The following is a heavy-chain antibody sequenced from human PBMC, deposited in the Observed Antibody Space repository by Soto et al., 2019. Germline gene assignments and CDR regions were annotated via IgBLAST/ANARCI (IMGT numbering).Heavy chain of an antibody. CDR1: GYTFTGYY. CDR3: ARGGPIVVVPAANNWFDP. J-gene: IGHJ5*02. CDR2: INPNSGGT. V-gene: IGHV1-2*04. D-gene: IGHD2-2*01. Sequence: ASVKVSCKASGYTFTGYYMHWVRQAPGQGLEWMGWINPNSGGTNYAQKFQGWVTMTRDTSISTAYMELSRLRSDDTAVYYCARGGPIVVVPAANNWFDPWGQGTLVTVSS.